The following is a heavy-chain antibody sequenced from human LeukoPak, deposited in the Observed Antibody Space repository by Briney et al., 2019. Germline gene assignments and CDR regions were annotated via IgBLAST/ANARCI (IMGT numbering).Heavy chain of an antibody. CDR2: INPNSGGT. D-gene: IGHD3-16*02. Sequence: GASVKVSCKASGYTFTGYYMHWVRQAPGQGLEWMGWINPNSGGTNYAQKFQGRVTMTRGTSISTAYMELSRLRSDDTAVYYCARVFRGELSLFAGPFDYWGQGTLVTVSS. CDR1: GYTFTGYY. CDR3: ARVFRGELSLFAGPFDY. J-gene: IGHJ4*02. V-gene: IGHV1-2*02.